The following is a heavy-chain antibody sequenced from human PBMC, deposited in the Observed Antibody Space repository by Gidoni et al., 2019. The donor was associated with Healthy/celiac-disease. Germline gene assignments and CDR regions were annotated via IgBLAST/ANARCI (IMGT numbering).Heavy chain of an antibody. CDR2: ISSNGGST. CDR1: GFTFSSYA. Sequence: EVQLVESGGGLVQPGGSLRLSCSASGFTFSSYAMHWVRQAPGKGLEYVSAISSNGGSTYYADSVKGRFTISRDNSKNTLYLQMSSLRAEDTAVYYCVKGYYYDSSGYYYLDAFDIWGQGTMVTVSS. CDR3: VKGYYYDSSGYYYLDAFDI. V-gene: IGHV3-64D*06. J-gene: IGHJ3*02. D-gene: IGHD3-22*01.